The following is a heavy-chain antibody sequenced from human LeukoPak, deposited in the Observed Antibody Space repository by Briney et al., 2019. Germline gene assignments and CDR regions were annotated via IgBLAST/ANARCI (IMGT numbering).Heavy chain of an antibody. CDR1: GYTFTSYG. Sequence: ASVKVSCKASGYTFTSYGISWVRQAPGQGLEWMGWISAYNGNTNYAQKLQGRVTMTTDISTSTAYMELRSLRSDDTAVYYCARDPGVRNWNGPQFDYWGQGTLVTVSS. CDR3: ARDPGVRNWNGPQFDY. D-gene: IGHD1-20*01. CDR2: ISAYNGNT. J-gene: IGHJ4*02. V-gene: IGHV1-18*01.